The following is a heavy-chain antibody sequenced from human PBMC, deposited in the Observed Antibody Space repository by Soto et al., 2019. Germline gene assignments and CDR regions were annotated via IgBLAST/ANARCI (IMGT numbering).Heavy chain of an antibody. CDR3: ARDRGVAVAGTVGLTYFDR. Sequence: AASVKVSCKASGYTFTSYGISWVRQAPGQGLEWMGWISAYNGNTNYAQKLQGRVTMTTDTSTSTAYMELRSLRSDDTAVYYCARDRGVAVAGTVGLTYFDRWGQGTLVTVSS. D-gene: IGHD6-19*01. V-gene: IGHV1-18*04. J-gene: IGHJ4*01. CDR1: GYTFTSYG. CDR2: ISAYNGNT.